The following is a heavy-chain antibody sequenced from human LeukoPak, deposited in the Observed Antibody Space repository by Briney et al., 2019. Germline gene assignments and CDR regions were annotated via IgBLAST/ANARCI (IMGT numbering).Heavy chain of an antibody. J-gene: IGHJ5*02. CDR3: ARDARLWFGESYNWFDP. V-gene: IGHV3-23*01. CDR2: ISGSGDNT. CDR1: GFTFSSYA. Sequence: GGSLTLSCAVSGFTFSSYAMSWVRQAPGKGLEWVSGISGSGDNTHYADSVKGRFTISRDNSKNTLYLQMNSLRAEDTAVYYCARDARLWFGESYNWFDPWGQGTLVTVSS. D-gene: IGHD3-10*01.